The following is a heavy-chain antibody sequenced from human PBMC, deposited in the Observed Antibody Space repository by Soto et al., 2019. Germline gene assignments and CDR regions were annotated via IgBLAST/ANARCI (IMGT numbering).Heavy chain of an antibody. V-gene: IGHV3-21*01. D-gene: IGHD2-2*01. Sequence: EVQLVESGGGLVKPGGSLRLSCAASGFTFSSYSMHWVRQAPGRGLEWVTSVTSSSGYIHHADSVKGRFTISRDNAKNSLYLQMNSLRAEDTAVYYCARGAASPRIVVPGATNRGGMDVWGQGTTVTVSS. CDR3: ARGAASPRIVVPGATNRGGMDV. CDR2: VTSSSGYI. CDR1: GFTFSSYS. J-gene: IGHJ6*02.